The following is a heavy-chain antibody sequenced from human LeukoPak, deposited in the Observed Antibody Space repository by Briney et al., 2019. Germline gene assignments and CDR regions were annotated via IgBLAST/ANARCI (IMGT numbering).Heavy chain of an antibody. CDR2: INPDGSQT. D-gene: IGHD3-22*01. CDR1: GFTFTTYW. Sequence: PGGSLRLSCAASGFTFTTYWMNWVRQAPGKGLEWVALINPDGSQTIYVDSVKGRFTISRDNAENSLYLQMNTLRAEDTAVYFCAKRGVVIRVILVGFHKEAYYFDSWGQGALVTVSS. CDR3: AKRGVVIRVILVGFHKEAYYFDS. V-gene: IGHV3-7*03. J-gene: IGHJ4*02.